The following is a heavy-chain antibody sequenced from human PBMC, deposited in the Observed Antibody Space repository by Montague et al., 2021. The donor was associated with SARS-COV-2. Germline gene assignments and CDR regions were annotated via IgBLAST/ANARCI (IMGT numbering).Heavy chain of an antibody. CDR2: MYDSGST. Sequence: TLSLTCTVSGGSISNGGYYCSWIRQPPGKGLEWIGYMYDSGSTYYNPSLTSRVTMSLDTSKNQFSLKLGSVTVADTAVYYCARGDGVAGAAPDIWGQGTMVAVSS. CDR3: ARGDGVAGAAPDI. D-gene: IGHD1-26*01. V-gene: IGHV4-31*03. CDR1: GGSISNGGYY. J-gene: IGHJ3*02.